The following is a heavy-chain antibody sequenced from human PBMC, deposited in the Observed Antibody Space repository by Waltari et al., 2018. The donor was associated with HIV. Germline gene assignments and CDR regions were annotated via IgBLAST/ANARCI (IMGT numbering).Heavy chain of an antibody. J-gene: IGHJ6*02. CDR2: IGSSGTTI. CDR1: GFTFSSYE. V-gene: IGHV3-48*03. CDR3: ARVNQVLYYGMDV. D-gene: IGHD2-2*02. Sequence: EMQLVESGGGLVQTGGSLRLSCVASGFTFSSYEMNWVRQVPGKGLEWISYIGSSGTTISYADSVKGRFTFSRDNAKKSLFLQMNSLRVEDTAVYWCARVNQVLYYGMDVWGQGTTVTVSS.